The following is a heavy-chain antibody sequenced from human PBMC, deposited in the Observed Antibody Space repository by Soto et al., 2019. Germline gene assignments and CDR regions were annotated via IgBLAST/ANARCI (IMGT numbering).Heavy chain of an antibody. V-gene: IGHV4-59*01. CDR1: GGSISSYY. CDR2: IYYSGST. CDR3: ARADYGDYVGVLGY. Sequence: QVQLQESGPGLVKPSETLSLTCTVSGGSISSYYWSWIRQPPGKGLEWIGYIYYSGSTNYNPSLKSRVTITVDTSKNQCSLKLSSVTAADTAVYYCARADYGDYVGVLGYWGQGTLVTVSS. J-gene: IGHJ4*02. D-gene: IGHD4-17*01.